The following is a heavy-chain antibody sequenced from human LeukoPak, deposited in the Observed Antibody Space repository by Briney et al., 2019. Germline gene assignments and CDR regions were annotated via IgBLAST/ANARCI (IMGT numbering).Heavy chain of an antibody. CDR2: ISGSGGST. V-gene: IGHV3-23*01. CDR1: GFTFSSYA. D-gene: IGHD2-15*01. J-gene: IGHJ4*02. Sequence: GGSLRLSCAASGFTFSSYAMSWVRQAPGKGLEWVSAISGSGGSTYYADSVKGRFTISRDNSKNTLYLKMNSLRAEDTAVYYCARRDCSGGSCYNYWGQGTLVTVSS. CDR3: ARRDCSGGSCYNY.